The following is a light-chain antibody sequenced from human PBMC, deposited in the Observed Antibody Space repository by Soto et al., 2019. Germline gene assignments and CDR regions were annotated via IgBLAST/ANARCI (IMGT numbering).Light chain of an antibody. CDR2: EVS. V-gene: IGLV2-14*01. Sequence: QSVLTQPSSLSGSPGRSITISCTGTISDVGAYKYVSWYQQHPGKAPKLMIYEVSNRPSGVSNRFSGSKSGNTASVTISGLQAEDEADYYCSSYTSTNTQVFGTGTKVTVL. J-gene: IGLJ1*01. CDR1: ISDVGAYKY. CDR3: SSYTSTNTQV.